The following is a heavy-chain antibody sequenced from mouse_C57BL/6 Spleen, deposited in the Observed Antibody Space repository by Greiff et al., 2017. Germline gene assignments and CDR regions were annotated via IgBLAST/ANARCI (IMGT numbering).Heavy chain of an antibody. V-gene: IGHV1-81*01. CDR3: ARSYGSSYYFDY. Sequence: VKLQESGAELARPGASVKLSCKASGYTFTSYGISWVKQRTGQGLEWIGEIYPRSGNTYYNEKFKGKATLTADKSSSTAYMELRSLTSEDSAVYFCARSYGSSYYFDYWGQGTTLTVSS. J-gene: IGHJ2*01. CDR1: GYTFTSYG. D-gene: IGHD1-1*01. CDR2: IYPRSGNT.